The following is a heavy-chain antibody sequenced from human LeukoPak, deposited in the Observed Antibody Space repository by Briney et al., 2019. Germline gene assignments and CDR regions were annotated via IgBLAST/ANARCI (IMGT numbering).Heavy chain of an antibody. CDR2: IKQDGSEK. J-gene: IGHJ4*02. D-gene: IGHD3-3*01. Sequence: GGSLRLSCAASGFTFSSYWMSWVRQAPGKGLEWVANIKQDGSEKYYVDSVKGRFTISRDNAKNSLYLQMNSLRAEDTAVYYCARITIFGVVIGTWMAPLDYWGQGTLVTVSS. CDR3: ARITIFGVVIGTWMAPLDY. V-gene: IGHV3-7*01. CDR1: GFTFSSYW.